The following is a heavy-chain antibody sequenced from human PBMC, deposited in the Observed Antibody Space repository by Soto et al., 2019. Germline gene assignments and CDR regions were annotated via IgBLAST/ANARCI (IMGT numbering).Heavy chain of an antibody. J-gene: IGHJ5*02. V-gene: IGHV4-4*02. CDR3: ARGGYSYVDA. Sequence: QVQLQESGPGLVKPSGTLSLTCTVSGGSISRTNWWIWIRQPPGKGLEWIGEIFYGGTTNYNPSLKSRVTISVDISNDQFSLKLTSVTAADTAVYYCARGGYSYVDAWGQETLVTVSS. D-gene: IGHD5-18*01. CDR1: GGSISRTNW. CDR2: IFYGGTT.